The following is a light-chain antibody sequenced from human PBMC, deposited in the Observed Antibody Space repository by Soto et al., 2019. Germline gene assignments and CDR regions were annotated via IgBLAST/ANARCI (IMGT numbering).Light chain of an antibody. V-gene: IGLV1-51*02. J-gene: IGLJ2*01. CDR2: EDN. Sequence: QSVLTQPRSVSAAPGQKVTISCSGSSPNIGNNIVSWYQQLPGTAPKLLIYEDNKRPSGIPDRFSGSKSGTSATLGITGLQTGDEAAYYCASWDSSLTGGVFGGGTKLTVL. CDR3: ASWDSSLTGGV. CDR1: SPNIGNNI.